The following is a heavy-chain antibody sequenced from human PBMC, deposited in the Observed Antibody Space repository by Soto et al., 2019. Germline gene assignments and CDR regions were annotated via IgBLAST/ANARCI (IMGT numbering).Heavy chain of an antibody. CDR2: INPNSGGT. D-gene: IGHD6-19*01. CDR1: GYTFTDYY. V-gene: IGHV1-2*02. CDR3: ARDQSPSSGWPGMDV. J-gene: IGHJ6*02. Sequence: ASVKVSCKASGYTFTDYYMHWVRQAPGQGLEWMGWINPNSGGTNYAQKFQGRVTMTRDTSISTAYMELNTLRSDDTAVYYCARDQSPSSGWPGMDVWGQGTTVTVSS.